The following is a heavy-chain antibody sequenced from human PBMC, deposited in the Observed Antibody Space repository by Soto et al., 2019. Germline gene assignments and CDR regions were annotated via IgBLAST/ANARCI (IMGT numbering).Heavy chain of an antibody. CDR1: GASVSSGDYY. V-gene: IGHV4-30-4*01. D-gene: IGHD1-1*01. CDR2: IYSSGGS. Sequence: QVQLQESGPGLVKPSQTLSLTCTVSGASVSSGDYYWSCIRQPPGKGLEWIGYIYSSGGSYYNPSLKRRLTISIDTSKNQFSLKLNSVTVADTAIYYCVGTGTTDDYWGRGTLVTVSS. J-gene: IGHJ4*02. CDR3: VGTGTTDDY.